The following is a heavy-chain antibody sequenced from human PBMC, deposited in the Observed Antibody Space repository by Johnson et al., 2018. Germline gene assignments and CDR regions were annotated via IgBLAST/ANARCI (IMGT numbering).Heavy chain of an antibody. CDR1: GFTFSSYG. CDR3: ARAPSLFGYYGMDV. CDR2: ISYDGSNK. D-gene: IGHD3-3*01. J-gene: IGHJ6*02. V-gene: IGHV3-33*05. Sequence: QVQLVQSGGGVVQPGRSLRLSCAASGFTFSSYGMHWVRQAPGKGLEWVAVISYDGSNKYYADSVKGRFTISRDNSKNTLYLQMNSLRPEDTAVYYCARAPSLFGYYGMDVWGQGTTVTVSS.